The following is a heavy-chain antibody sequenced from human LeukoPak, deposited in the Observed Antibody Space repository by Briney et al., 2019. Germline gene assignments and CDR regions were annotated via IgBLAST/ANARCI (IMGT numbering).Heavy chain of an antibody. J-gene: IGHJ3*02. CDR1: GGSFGGYY. Sequence: SETLSLTCAVYGGSFGGYYWSWIRQPPGKGLEWIGEINHSGSTNYNPSLKSRVTISVDTSKNQFSLKLSSVTAADTAVYYCAGEHLGVVVAARYAFDIWGQGTMVTVSS. CDR3: AGEHLGVVVAARYAFDI. CDR2: INHSGST. D-gene: IGHD2-15*01. V-gene: IGHV4-34*01.